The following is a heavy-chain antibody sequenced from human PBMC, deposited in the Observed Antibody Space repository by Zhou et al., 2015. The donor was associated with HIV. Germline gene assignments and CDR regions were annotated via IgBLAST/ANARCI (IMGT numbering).Heavy chain of an antibody. CDR2: ITPMFDID. V-gene: IGHV1-69*17. D-gene: IGHD3-22*01. Sequence: LVQSGTEVRKPGSSVKVSCKASGGTFSGSDISWMRQAPGQGLEWMGGITPMFDIDKYAQKFRARLTITVDKSMSAAYMELSSLTSEDTAVYFCARSSVNHDYAFDIWGQGTQVIVSS. CDR1: GGTFSGSD. CDR3: ARSSVNHDYAFDI. J-gene: IGHJ3*02.